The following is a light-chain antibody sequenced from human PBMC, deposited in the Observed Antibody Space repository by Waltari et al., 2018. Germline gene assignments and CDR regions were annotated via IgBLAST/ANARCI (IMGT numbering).Light chain of an antibody. CDR1: SGSVSTSSY. V-gene: IGLV8-61*01. CDR3: VLYMGGGIWV. J-gene: IGLJ3*02. CDR2: STN. Sequence: QTVVTQEPSFSVSPGGTVTLTCGLSSGSVSTSSYHTWYQQTPGQAPRTLIYSTNTRSSWVPDRFAGSILGNKAALTITGAQADDESDYYCVLYMGGGIWVFGGGTKLTVL.